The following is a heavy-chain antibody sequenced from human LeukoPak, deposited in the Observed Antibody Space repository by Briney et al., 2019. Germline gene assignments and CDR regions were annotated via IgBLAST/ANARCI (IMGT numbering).Heavy chain of an antibody. CDR3: ARDAYYYDSSGYLGVDY. J-gene: IGHJ4*02. CDR1: GGSFSGYY. V-gene: IGHV4-34*01. CDR2: INHSGST. D-gene: IGHD3-22*01. Sequence: SETLSLTCAVYGGSFSGYYWSWIRQPPGKGLEWIGEINHSGSTNYNPSLKSRVTISVDTSKNQFSLKLSSVTAADTAVYYCARDAYYYDSSGYLGVDYWGQGTLVTVSS.